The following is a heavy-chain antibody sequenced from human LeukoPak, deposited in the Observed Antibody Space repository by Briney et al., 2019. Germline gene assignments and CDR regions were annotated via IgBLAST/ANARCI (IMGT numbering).Heavy chain of an antibody. J-gene: IGHJ5*02. CDR2: ISGDGGYT. D-gene: IGHD5-12*01. V-gene: IGHV3-23*01. CDR1: GFTFSSHA. Sequence: GGSLRFSCAASGFTFSSHAMAWVRQAPGQGLEWVSVISGDGGYTSYGDSVKGRFTISTDDSKNTLYLQMNSLRVEDAAVYYCAQSGYSGYDYPSWGQGTLVTVSS. CDR3: AQSGYSGYDYPS.